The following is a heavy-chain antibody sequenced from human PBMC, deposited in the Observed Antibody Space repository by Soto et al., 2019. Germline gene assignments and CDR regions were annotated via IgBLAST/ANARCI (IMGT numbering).Heavy chain of an antibody. Sequence: SETLSLTCTVSGGSISSSSYYWGWIRQPPGKGLEWIGSIYYSGSTYYNPSLKSRVTISVDTSKNQFSLKLSSVTAADTAVYYCARRTVTTLDFDYWGQGTLVTVSS. D-gene: IGHD4-17*01. V-gene: IGHV4-39*01. CDR1: GGSISSSSYY. CDR3: ARRTVTTLDFDY. CDR2: IYYSGST. J-gene: IGHJ4*02.